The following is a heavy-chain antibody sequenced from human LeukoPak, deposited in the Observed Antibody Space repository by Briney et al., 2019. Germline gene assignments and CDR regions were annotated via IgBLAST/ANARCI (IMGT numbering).Heavy chain of an antibody. J-gene: IGHJ3*02. CDR3: AWYSSGWDEGAFDI. CDR2: IYSGGST. D-gene: IGHD6-19*01. Sequence: GGSLRLSCAASGFAVSSNYMSWVRQAPGKGLEWVSVIYSGGSTYYADSVKGRFTISRDNSKNTLYLQMNSLRAEDTAVYYCAWYSSGWDEGAFDIWGQGTMVTVSS. CDR1: GFAVSSNY. V-gene: IGHV3-66*01.